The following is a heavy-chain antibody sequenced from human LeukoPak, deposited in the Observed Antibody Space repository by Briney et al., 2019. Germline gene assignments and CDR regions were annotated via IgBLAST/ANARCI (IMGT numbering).Heavy chain of an antibody. V-gene: IGHV3-7*01. Sequence: GGSLRLSCAASGFIFSHYWMSWVRQSPGKGLEGVATINNDGGDTLYADPGKGRLTISKDDAKNSLFLQFHSLRVDDTAVYYCTRLARGSRRDYWGQGPLVPGS. D-gene: IGHD2-15*01. J-gene: IGHJ4*02. CDR2: INNDGGDT. CDR3: TRLARGSRRDY. CDR1: GFIFSHYW.